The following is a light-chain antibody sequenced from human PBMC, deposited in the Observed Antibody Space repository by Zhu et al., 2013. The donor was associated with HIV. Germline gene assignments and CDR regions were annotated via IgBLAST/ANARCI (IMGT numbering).Light chain of an antibody. J-gene: IGLJ1*01. CDR1: SSSIGAGYD. V-gene: IGLV1-40*01. CDR2: ANN. CDR3: SSFTSSVTLV. Sequence: QSVLTQPPSVSGAPGQRVTISCTGSSSSIGAGYDVHWYQQLPGTAPKLLIYANNNRPSGVPDRFSGSKSGTSASLAITGLQAEDEADYYCSSFTSSVTLVFGTGTRVTVL.